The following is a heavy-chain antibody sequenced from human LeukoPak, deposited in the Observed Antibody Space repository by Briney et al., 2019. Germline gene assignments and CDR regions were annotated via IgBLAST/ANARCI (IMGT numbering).Heavy chain of an antibody. CDR3: AGYYYDSSRGFDL. J-gene: IGHJ5*02. V-gene: IGHV3-20*04. CDR2: INWNGAWT. D-gene: IGHD3-22*01. CDR1: GFKFDDYG. Sequence: GGSLRLSCAASGFKFDDYGMSWVRQAPGKGLEWVCDINWNGAWTGYADSVKGRFTISRDNAKNSLYLQMDSLRAEDTALYYCAGYYYDSSRGFDLWGQGTLVTVSA.